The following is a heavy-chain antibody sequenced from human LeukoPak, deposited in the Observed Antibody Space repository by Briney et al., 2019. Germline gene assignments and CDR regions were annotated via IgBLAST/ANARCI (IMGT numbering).Heavy chain of an antibody. CDR3: AREGDLYYYCLDY. V-gene: IGHV3-30*03. CDR2: ISYDGSNK. Sequence: PGGSLRLSCAASGFTFSSYGMQWVRQAPGKGLEWVAVISYDGSNKYYADSVKGRFTISRDNSKNTLYLQMNSLRAEDTAVYYCAREGDLYYYCLDYWGQGTLVTVSS. CDR1: GFTFSSYG. J-gene: IGHJ4*02. D-gene: IGHD3-10*01.